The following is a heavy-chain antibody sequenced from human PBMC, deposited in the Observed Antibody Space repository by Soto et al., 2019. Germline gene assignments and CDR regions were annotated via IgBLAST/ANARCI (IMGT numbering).Heavy chain of an antibody. Sequence: EVQLVESGGGLVKPGGSLRLSCAASGFTFSSYSMNWVRQAPGKGLEWVSSISSSSSYIYYADSVKGRFTISRDNAKNSLYLQMNSLRAEDTAVYYCATEPLILTGYPDAFDIWGQGTMVTVSS. CDR3: ATEPLILTGYPDAFDI. CDR2: ISSSSSYI. CDR1: GFTFSSYS. J-gene: IGHJ3*02. V-gene: IGHV3-21*01. D-gene: IGHD3-9*01.